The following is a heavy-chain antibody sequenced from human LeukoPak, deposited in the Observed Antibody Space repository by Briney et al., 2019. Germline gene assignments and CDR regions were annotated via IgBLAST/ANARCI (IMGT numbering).Heavy chain of an antibody. CDR3: ARWAGGSGWYFFDY. Sequence: ASVKDSCKASGYTFTSYAMHWVRQAPGQRLEWMGWINAGNGNTKYSQKFQGRVTITRDTSASTAYMELSSLRSEDTAVYYCARWAGGSGWYFFDYWGQGTLVTVSS. D-gene: IGHD6-19*01. CDR1: GYTFTSYA. J-gene: IGHJ4*02. V-gene: IGHV1-3*01. CDR2: INAGNGNT.